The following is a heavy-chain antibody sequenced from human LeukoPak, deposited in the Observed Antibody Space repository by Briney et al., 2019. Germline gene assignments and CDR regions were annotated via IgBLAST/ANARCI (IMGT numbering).Heavy chain of an antibody. J-gene: IGHJ4*02. CDR3: AKDPGVVPAHYFDY. CDR2: ISGSGGST. CDR1: GFTFSTYA. D-gene: IGHD2-2*01. V-gene: IGHV3-23*01. Sequence: GSLRLSCAASGFTFSTYAMSWVRLAPGKGLEWVSGISGSGGSTYYADSVKGRFTSSRDNSKNTLYLQMNSLRAEDTAVYYCAKDPGVVPAHYFDYWGQGTLVTVSS.